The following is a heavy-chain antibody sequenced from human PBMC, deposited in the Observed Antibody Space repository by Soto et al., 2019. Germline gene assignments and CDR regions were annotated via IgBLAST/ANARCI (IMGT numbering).Heavy chain of an antibody. CDR3: ARVGHINWFDP. CDR2: IYHSGST. CDR1: GGSISSGGYS. J-gene: IGHJ5*02. Sequence: PSETLSLTCAVSGGSISSGGYSWNWIRQPPGKGLEWIGYIYHSGSTYYNPSLKSRVTISVDTSKNQFSLKLSSVTAADTAVYYCARVGHINWFDPWGQGTLVTVSS. D-gene: IGHD2-21*01. V-gene: IGHV4-30-2*05.